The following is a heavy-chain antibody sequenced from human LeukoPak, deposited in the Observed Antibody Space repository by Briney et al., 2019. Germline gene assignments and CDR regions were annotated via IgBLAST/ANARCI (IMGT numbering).Heavy chain of an antibody. V-gene: IGHV1-69*06. J-gene: IGHJ6*03. CDR3: ARGNFSSGWYNHYYYMDV. Sequence: SVKVSCKASGGTFSSYAISWVRQAPGQGLEWMGGIIPIFGTANYAQKFQGRVTITADKSTSTAYMELSSLRSEDTAVYYCARGNFSSGWYNHYYYMDVWGKGTTVTVSS. D-gene: IGHD6-19*01. CDR1: GGTFSSYA. CDR2: IIPIFGTA.